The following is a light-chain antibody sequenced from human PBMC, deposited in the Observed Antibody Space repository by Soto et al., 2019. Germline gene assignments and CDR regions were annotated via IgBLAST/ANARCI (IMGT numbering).Light chain of an antibody. Sequence: QSVLTQPPSVSAAPGQKVTISCSGGSSNIGGNSVSWYQQLPGTAPKLLIYDDDKRPSGIPDRFSGSKSGTSATLGITGFQTGDEADYYCGSWDSSLSAYVFGNGTKGTVL. CDR1: SSNIGGNS. J-gene: IGLJ1*01. CDR3: GSWDSSLSAYV. CDR2: DDD. V-gene: IGLV1-51*01.